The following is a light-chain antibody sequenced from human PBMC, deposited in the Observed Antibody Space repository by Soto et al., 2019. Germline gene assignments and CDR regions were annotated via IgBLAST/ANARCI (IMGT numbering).Light chain of an antibody. CDR1: SSDVADYNY. V-gene: IGLV2-14*01. CDR2: EVS. Sequence: SVLTQPASVSGSPGQSITISCTGTSSDVADYNYVSWYQHYPGKAPKLMIYEVSNRPSGVSNRFSGSKSGNTASLTISGLQPEDEADYYCSSYTSSGTPYVFGTGTKVTVL. J-gene: IGLJ1*01. CDR3: SSYTSSGTPYV.